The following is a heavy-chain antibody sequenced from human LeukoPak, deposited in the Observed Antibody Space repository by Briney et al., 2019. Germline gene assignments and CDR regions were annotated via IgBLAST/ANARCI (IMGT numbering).Heavy chain of an antibody. D-gene: IGHD3-10*01. CDR2: IKQDGSEK. CDR3: ARHGRGSATTYYYGSGLFDP. V-gene: IGHV3-7*01. Sequence: GGSLRLSCAASGFTFSSYWMSWVRQAPGKGLEWVANIKQDGSEKYYVDSVKGRFTISRDNAKNSLYLQMNSLRAEDTAVYYCARHGRGSATTYYYGSGLFDPWGQGTLVTVSS. CDR1: GFTFSSYW. J-gene: IGHJ5*02.